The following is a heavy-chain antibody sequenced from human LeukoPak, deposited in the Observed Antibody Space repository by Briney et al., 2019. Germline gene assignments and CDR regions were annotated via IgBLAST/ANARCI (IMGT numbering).Heavy chain of an antibody. V-gene: IGHV4-59*01. CDR1: GGSISSYY. CDR3: ARAHSGSYGPVDY. J-gene: IGHJ4*02. D-gene: IGHD1-26*01. Sequence: ASETLSLTCTVSGGSISSYYWSWIRQPPGKGLEWIGYIYYSGSTNYNLSLKRRVTMSVDTSKNQFSLKLSSVTAADTAIYSCARAHSGSYGPVDYWGQGTLVTVSS. CDR2: IYYSGST.